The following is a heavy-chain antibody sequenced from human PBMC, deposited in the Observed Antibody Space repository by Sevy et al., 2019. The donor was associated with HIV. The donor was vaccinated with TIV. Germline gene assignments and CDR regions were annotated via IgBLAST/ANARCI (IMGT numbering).Heavy chain of an antibody. V-gene: IGHV3-72*01. Sequence: GGSQRLSCAASGFTFSDHYMEWVRQAPGKGLEWVGRIRNKPDSYTTEYAASVKGRFTISRDDSKNSLYLLMNSLKTEDTAVYYCATHAGIAAAGTVFDYWGQGTLVTVSS. J-gene: IGHJ4*02. CDR1: GFTFSDHY. CDR2: IRNKPDSYTT. D-gene: IGHD6-13*01. CDR3: ATHAGIAAAGTVFDY.